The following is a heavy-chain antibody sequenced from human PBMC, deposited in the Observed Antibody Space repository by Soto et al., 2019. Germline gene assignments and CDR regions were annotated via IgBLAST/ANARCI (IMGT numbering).Heavy chain of an antibody. CDR1: GVTFSNFI. CDR2: IIPIFGTA. V-gene: IGHV1-69*01. J-gene: IGHJ6*02. Sequence: QVQLEQSGGEVKKPGSSVKVSCKASGVTFSNFIMTWVRQAPGLGLEWVGGIIPIFGTANYAQKFQGRVTITADESASASYLEVSNLRSEDTAVYYCAKVRDSSPMGYYYGMDVWGQGTAVTVSS. CDR3: AKVRDSSPMGYYYGMDV. D-gene: IGHD6-19*01.